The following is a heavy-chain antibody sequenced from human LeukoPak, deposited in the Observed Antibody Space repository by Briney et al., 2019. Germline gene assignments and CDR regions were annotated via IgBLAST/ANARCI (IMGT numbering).Heavy chain of an antibody. Sequence: ASVKVSCKASGGTFSSYAISWVRQAPGQGLEWMGRIIPIFGIANYAQKFQGRVTITADKSTSTAYMELSSLRSEDTAMYYCARIGVPSVVYYYGMDVWGQGTTVTVSS. D-gene: IGHD3-3*01. CDR2: IIPIFGIA. CDR1: GGTFSSYA. V-gene: IGHV1-69*04. CDR3: ARIGVPSVVYYYGMDV. J-gene: IGHJ6*02.